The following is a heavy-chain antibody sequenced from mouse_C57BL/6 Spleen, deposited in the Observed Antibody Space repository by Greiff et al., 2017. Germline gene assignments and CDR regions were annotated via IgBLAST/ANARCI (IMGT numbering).Heavy chain of an antibody. CDR1: GYTFTSYW. Sequence: QVQLQQPGTELVKPGASVKLSCKASGYTFTSYWMHWVKQRPGQGLEWIGNINPSNGGTNYNEKFKSKATQTADNAASSAYMHRSNLTAEDSAVYYCAMGYYGITGYFDVWGTGTTVTVSS. CDR3: AMGYYGITGYFDV. V-gene: IGHV1-53*01. CDR2: INPSNGGT. J-gene: IGHJ1*03. D-gene: IGHD1-1*01.